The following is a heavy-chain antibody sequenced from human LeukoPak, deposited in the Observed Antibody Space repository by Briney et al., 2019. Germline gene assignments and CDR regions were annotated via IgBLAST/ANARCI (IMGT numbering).Heavy chain of an antibody. CDR1: GNYW. V-gene: IGHV3-74*01. CDR3: ARDPHGYNSYFDY. Sequence: GGSLRLSCAASGNYWMHWVRQVPGKGLVWVSHINSDGSWTSYADSVKGRFTISRDISRNTVHLQMNSLRAGDTAVYYCARDPHGYNSYFDYWGQGTLVTVSS. J-gene: IGHJ4*02. CDR2: INSDGSWT. D-gene: IGHD5-24*01.